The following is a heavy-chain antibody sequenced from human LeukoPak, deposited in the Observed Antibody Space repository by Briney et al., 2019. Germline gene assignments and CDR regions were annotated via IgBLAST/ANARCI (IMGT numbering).Heavy chain of an antibody. J-gene: IGHJ4*02. CDR1: GFTFSSYA. V-gene: IGHV3-23*01. CDR3: AKRYYYGSGSFDY. CDR2: ITNSGGST. Sequence: PGGSLRLSCAASGFTFSSYAMSWARQAPGKGLEWVSAITNSGGSTYYADSVKGRFTISRDNSKSTLYPQMNSLTAEDTAVYYCAKRYYYGSGSFDYWGQGTLVTVSS. D-gene: IGHD3-10*01.